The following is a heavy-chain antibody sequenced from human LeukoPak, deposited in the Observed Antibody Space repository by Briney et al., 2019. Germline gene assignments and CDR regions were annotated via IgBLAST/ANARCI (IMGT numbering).Heavy chain of an antibody. CDR1: GYSISSGYY. CDR2: IYYSGST. CDR3: ARGGPSSGSTFDY. J-gene: IGHJ4*02. D-gene: IGHD6-19*01. V-gene: IGHV4-38-2*02. Sequence: PSETLSLTCTVSGYSISSGYYWGWIRQPPGKGLEWIGSIYYSGSTYYNPSLKSRVTISVDTSKNQFSLKLSSVTAADTAVYYCARGGPSSGSTFDYWGQGTLVTVSS.